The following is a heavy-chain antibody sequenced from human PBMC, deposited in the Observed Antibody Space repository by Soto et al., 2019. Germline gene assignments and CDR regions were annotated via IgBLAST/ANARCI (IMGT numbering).Heavy chain of an antibody. CDR3: AKDRYFDHDSRGYLFDN. Sequence: EVQLLESGGDLIQPGGSLRLSCAASGFTFNIYAMTWVRQAPGKGLEWVSAISRYGDITYYADSVEGRFSISRDNSKNTLYLQMNSLRAEDTAVYYCAKDRYFDHDSRGYLFDNWGHGTLVTVSS. J-gene: IGHJ4*01. CDR2: ISRYGDIT. CDR1: GFTFNIYA. V-gene: IGHV3-23*01. D-gene: IGHD3-22*01.